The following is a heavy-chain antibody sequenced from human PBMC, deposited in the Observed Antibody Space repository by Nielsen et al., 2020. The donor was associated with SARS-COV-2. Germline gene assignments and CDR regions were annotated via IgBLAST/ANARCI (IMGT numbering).Heavy chain of an antibody. CDR3: ARIGKSEGIDY. Sequence: SETLSLTCTVSGGSVSSGSYYWSWIRQPPGRGLEWIGYIYYSGSTNCNPSLKSRVTISVDTSKNQFSLKLSSVTAADTAVYYCARIGKSEGIDYWGQGTLVTVSS. J-gene: IGHJ4*02. D-gene: IGHD6-13*01. V-gene: IGHV4-61*01. CDR2: IYYSGST. CDR1: GGSVSSGSYY.